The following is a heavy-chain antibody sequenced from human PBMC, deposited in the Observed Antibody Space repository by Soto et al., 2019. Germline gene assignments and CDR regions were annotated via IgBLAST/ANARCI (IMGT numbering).Heavy chain of an antibody. CDR3: ARQPSPYCGNSGGSGGAFDI. CDR1: GGTFSSYA. CDR2: IIPIFGTA. V-gene: IGHV1-69*13. D-gene: IGHD3-10*01. J-gene: IGHJ3*02. Sequence: SVKVSCKASGGTFSSYAISWVRQAPGQGLEWMGGIIPIFGTANYAQKFQGRVTITADESTSTAYMELSSLRSEDTAVYYCARQPSPYCGNSGGSGGAFDIWGQGTMVTVS.